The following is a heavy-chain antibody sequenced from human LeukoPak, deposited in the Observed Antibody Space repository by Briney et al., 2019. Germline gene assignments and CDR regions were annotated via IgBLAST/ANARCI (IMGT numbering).Heavy chain of an antibody. J-gene: IGHJ4*02. CDR3: ATQSYGLFDY. V-gene: IGHV3-7*01. CDR2: IKQDGSEK. Sequence: GGSLRLSCAASGFTFSSYSMNWVRQAPGKGLEWVANIKQDGSEKYYVDSVKGRFTISRDNAKNSLYLQMNSLRAEDTAVYYCATQSYGLFDYWGQGTLVTVSS. CDR1: GFTFSSYS. D-gene: IGHD3-10*01.